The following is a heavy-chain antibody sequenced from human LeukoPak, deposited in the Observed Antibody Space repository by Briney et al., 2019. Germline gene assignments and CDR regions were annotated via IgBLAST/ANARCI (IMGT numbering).Heavy chain of an antibody. CDR1: GFTFRSYG. D-gene: IGHD3-3*01. CDR2: IWYGGGTK. V-gene: IGHV3-30*02. Sequence: GGSLRLSCAASGFTFRSYGMHWVRQAPGKGLEWVAVIWYGGGTKYYADSVKGRFTISRDNSKNTLYLQMNSLRAEDTAVYYYAKEGYDFWSGYSNFDYWGQGTLVTVSS. J-gene: IGHJ4*02. CDR3: AKEGYDFWSGYSNFDY.